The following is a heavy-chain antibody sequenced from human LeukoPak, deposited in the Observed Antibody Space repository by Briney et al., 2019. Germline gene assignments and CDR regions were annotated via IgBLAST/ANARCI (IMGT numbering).Heavy chain of an antibody. D-gene: IGHD3-10*01. J-gene: IGHJ6*03. CDR3: ARVRGTMVRGVIIPYYYMDV. CDR2: ISAYNGNT. V-gene: IGHV1-18*01. CDR1: GYTFTSYG. Sequence: ASVKVSCKASGYTFTSYGVSWVRQAPGQGLEWMGWISAYNGNTNYAQKLQGRVTMTTDTSTNTAYMELRSLRSDDTAVYYCARVRGTMVRGVIIPYYYMDVWGKGTTVTVSS.